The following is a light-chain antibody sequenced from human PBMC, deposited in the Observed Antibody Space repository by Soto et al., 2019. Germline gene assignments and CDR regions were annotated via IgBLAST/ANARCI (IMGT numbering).Light chain of an antibody. V-gene: IGKV3-20*01. CDR3: QLYGFSSLT. CDR1: QSVSSSY. J-gene: IGKJ4*01. CDR2: GAS. Sequence: EIVLTQSPGTLSLSPGERATLSCRASQSVSSSYLAWYQQKPGQAPRLLIYGASSRATGIPVRFSGSGSGTDCTLTISRLQLRYFAVNYSQLYGFSSLTFGGGTNVEIK.